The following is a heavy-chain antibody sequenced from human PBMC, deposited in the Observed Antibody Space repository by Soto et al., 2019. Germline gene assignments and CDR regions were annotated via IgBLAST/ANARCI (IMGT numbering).Heavy chain of an antibody. CDR3: ARARVGAIDY. CDR2: ISSNGGST. D-gene: IGHD1-26*01. V-gene: IGHV3-64*01. Sequence: EVPLVESGGGLVQPGGSLRLSCAASGFTFSSYAMHWVRQAPGKGLEYVSAISSNGGSTYYANSVKGRFTISRDNSKNTLYLQMGSLRAEDMAVYYCARARVGAIDYWGQGTLVTVSS. J-gene: IGHJ4*02. CDR1: GFTFSSYA.